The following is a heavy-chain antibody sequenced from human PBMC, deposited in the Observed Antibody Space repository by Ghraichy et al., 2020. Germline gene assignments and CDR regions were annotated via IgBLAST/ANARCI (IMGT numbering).Heavy chain of an antibody. Sequence: ASVKVSCKASGYTFTSYGITWVRQAPGQGLEWMGWISGYNDKTNYAQNLQGRVTMTTDISTSTAYMELRSLRSDDMAVYYCARGGSGWYGYFDLWGRGTLVTVSS. CDR2: ISGYNDKT. D-gene: IGHD6-19*01. V-gene: IGHV1-18*03. J-gene: IGHJ2*01. CDR3: ARGGSGWYGYFDL. CDR1: GYTFTSYG.